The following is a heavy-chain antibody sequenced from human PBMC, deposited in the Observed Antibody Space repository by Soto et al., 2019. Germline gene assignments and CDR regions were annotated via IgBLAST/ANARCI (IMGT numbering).Heavy chain of an antibody. CDR3: TRDLADYGDYAEYFQH. Sequence: GSLRLSCTASGFTFGDYAMSWFRQAPGKGLEWVGFIRSKAYGGTTEYAASVKGRFTISRDDSKSIAYLQMNSLKTEDTAVYYCTRDLADYGDYAEYFQHWGQGTLVTVSS. V-gene: IGHV3-49*03. D-gene: IGHD4-17*01. CDR1: GFTFGDYA. CDR2: IRSKAYGGTT. J-gene: IGHJ1*01.